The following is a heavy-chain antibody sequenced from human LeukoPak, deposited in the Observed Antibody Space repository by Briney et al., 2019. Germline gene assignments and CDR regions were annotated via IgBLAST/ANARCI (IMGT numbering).Heavy chain of an antibody. J-gene: IGHJ4*02. CDR1: GFTFSSYA. D-gene: IGHD3-10*01. V-gene: IGHV3-30*04. CDR2: ISYDGSNK. Sequence: PGRSLRLSCAASGFTFSSYAMHWVRQAPGKGLEWVAVISYDGSNKYYADSVKGRFTISRDNSKNTLYLQMNSLRAEDTAVYYCARDLRPWWGQGTLVTVSS. CDR3: ARDLRPW.